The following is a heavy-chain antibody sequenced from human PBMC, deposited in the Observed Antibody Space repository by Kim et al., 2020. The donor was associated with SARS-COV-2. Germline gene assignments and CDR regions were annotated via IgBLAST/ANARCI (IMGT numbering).Heavy chain of an antibody. V-gene: IGHV3-30*18. CDR1: GFTFSSYG. J-gene: IGHJ4*02. CDR3: AKDGYYYDSSGWWDY. Sequence: GGSLRLSCAASGFTFSSYGMHWVRQAPGKGLEWVAVISYDGSNKYYADSVKGRFTISRDNSKNTLYLQMNSLRAEDTAVYYCAKDGYYYDSSGWWDYWGQGTLVTVSS. D-gene: IGHD3-22*01. CDR2: ISYDGSNK.